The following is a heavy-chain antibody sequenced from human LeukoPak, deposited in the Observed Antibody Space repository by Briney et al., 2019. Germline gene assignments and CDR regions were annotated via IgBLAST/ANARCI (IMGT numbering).Heavy chain of an antibody. CDR1: GGSISSYY. J-gene: IGHJ5*02. V-gene: IGHV4-4*09. Sequence: SETLSLTCTVSGGSISSYYWSWIRQPPGKGLEWIGYIYTSGSTNYNPSLKSRVTISVDPSKNQFSLKLSSVTAADTAVYYCARLTYSSSWTPWFDPWGQGTLVTVSS. CDR2: IYTSGST. CDR3: ARLTYSSSWTPWFDP. D-gene: IGHD6-13*01.